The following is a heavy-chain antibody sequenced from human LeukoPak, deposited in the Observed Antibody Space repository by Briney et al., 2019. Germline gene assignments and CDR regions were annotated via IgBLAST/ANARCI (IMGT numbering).Heavy chain of an antibody. Sequence: GGSLRLSCAASGFTFSNAWMSWVRQAPGKGLEWVGSIKSKTDGGTTDYAAPVKGRFTISRDDSKNTLYLQMNSLKTEDTAVYYCTTGSRGGYWGQGTLVTVSS. D-gene: IGHD3-16*01. CDR3: TTGSRGGY. V-gene: IGHV3-15*01. J-gene: IGHJ4*02. CDR2: IKSKTDGGTT. CDR1: GFTFSNAW.